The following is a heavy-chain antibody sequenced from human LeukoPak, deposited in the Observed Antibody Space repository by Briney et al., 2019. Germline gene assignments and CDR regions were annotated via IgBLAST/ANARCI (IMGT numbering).Heavy chain of an antibody. CDR2: INHSGST. CDR1: GGSFSGYY. J-gene: IGHJ5*02. CDR3: ARGLLTTMTTVTTGWFDP. Sequence: SETLFLTCAVYGGSFSGYYWSWIRQPPGKGLEWIGEINHSGSTNYNPSLKSRVTISVDTSKNQFSLKLSSVTAADTAVYYCARGLLTTMTTVTTGWFDPWGQGTLVTVSS. D-gene: IGHD4-17*01. V-gene: IGHV4-34*01.